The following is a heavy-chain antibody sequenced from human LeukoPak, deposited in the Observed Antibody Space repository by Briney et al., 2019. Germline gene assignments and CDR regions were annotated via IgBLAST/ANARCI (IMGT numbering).Heavy chain of an antibody. D-gene: IGHD6-13*01. Sequence: SETLSLNCTVSAGSISSSSYYWGWIRQPPGKGLEWIGSIFYSASPYYNPSLKRRLAISADTSKNQSSLNLSSVTAADTAVYYCARRAAGAGDFDYWGQGALVTVSS. CDR3: ARRAAGAGDFDY. CDR1: AGSISSSSYY. V-gene: IGHV4-39*01. J-gene: IGHJ4*02. CDR2: IFYSASP.